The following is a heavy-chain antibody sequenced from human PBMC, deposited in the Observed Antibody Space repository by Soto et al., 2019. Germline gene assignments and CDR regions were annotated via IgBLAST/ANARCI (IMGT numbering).Heavy chain of an antibody. CDR1: GGSISSSSYY. J-gene: IGHJ5*02. CDR3: ARSITMVRGVIIIWFDP. Sequence: SETLSLTCTVSGGSISSSSYYWVLIRQPPGKGLEWIGSIYYSGSTYYNPSLKSRVTISVDTSKNQFSLKLSSVTAADTAVYYCARSITMVRGVIIIWFDPWGQGTLVTVSS. CDR2: IYYSGST. D-gene: IGHD3-10*01. V-gene: IGHV4-39*01.